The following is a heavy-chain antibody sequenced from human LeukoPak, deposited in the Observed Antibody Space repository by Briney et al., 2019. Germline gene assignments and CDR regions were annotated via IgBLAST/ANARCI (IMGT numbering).Heavy chain of an antibody. CDR3: ARFGSGWHYFDY. D-gene: IGHD6-19*01. CDR1: GGSISSGGYY. Sequence: SETLSFTCTVSGGSISSGGYYWSWIRQHPGKGLEWIGYICYSGSTNYNPSLKSRVTISVDTSKNQFSLKLSSVTAADTAVYYCARFGSGWHYFDYWGQGTLVTVSS. J-gene: IGHJ4*02. V-gene: IGHV4-31*03. CDR2: ICYSGST.